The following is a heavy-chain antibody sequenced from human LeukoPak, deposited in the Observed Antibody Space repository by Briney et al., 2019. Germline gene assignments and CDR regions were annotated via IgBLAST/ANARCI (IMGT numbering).Heavy chain of an antibody. V-gene: IGHV1-8*03. CDR1: GYTFTSYD. CDR2: TNPNSGNT. Sequence: ASVKVSCKASGYTFTSYDINWVRQATGQGLEWMGWTNPNSGNTGYAQKFQGRVTITRNTSISTAYMELSSLRSEDTAMYYCYIVVVPAAIGDDAFDIWGQGTMVTVSS. J-gene: IGHJ3*02. D-gene: IGHD2-2*01. CDR3: YIVVVPAAIGDDAFDI.